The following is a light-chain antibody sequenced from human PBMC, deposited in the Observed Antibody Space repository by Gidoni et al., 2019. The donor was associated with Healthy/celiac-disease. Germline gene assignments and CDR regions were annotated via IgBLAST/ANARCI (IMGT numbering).Light chain of an antibody. CDR3: QQKRT. CDR2: GAS. CDR1: QSVSSSY. Sequence: EIVLTQSPGTLSLSPGERATLSCTASQSVSSSYLAWYQQKHGQAPRLLIYGASSRATGIPDRFSGSGSGTDFTLTISRLEPEDFAVYYCQQKRTFGQGTKLEIK. J-gene: IGKJ2*01. V-gene: IGKV3-20*01.